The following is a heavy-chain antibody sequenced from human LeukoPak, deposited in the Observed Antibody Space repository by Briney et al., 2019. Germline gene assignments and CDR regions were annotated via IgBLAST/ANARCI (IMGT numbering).Heavy chain of an antibody. J-gene: IGHJ6*02. Sequence: GGSLRLSCAASGMNFERYAMHWVRQRPGKGLEWVGVIRADGKADHADAVKGRFTVSRDNSKDSLSLQMSSLRDEDTALYYCATWAFYHDLDVWGQGTTVIVSS. CDR1: GMNFERYA. CDR3: ATWAFYHDLDV. V-gene: IGHV3-43*02. D-gene: IGHD1-26*01. CDR2: IRADGKA.